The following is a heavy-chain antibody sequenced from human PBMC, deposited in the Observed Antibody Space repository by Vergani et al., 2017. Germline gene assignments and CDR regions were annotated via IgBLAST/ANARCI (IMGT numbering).Heavy chain of an antibody. CDR2: ISGSGGST. D-gene: IGHD2-2*01. CDR1: GFTFSSYA. J-gene: IGHJ3*02. V-gene: IGHV3-23*01. Sequence: EVQLLESGGGLVQPGGSLRLSCAASGFTFSSYAMSWVRQAPGKGLEWVSAISGSGGSTYYADSVKGRFTISRDNSENTLYLQMNSLRAEDTAVYYCANVCSSTSCYGDAFDIWGQGTMVTVSS. CDR3: ANVCSSTSCYGDAFDI.